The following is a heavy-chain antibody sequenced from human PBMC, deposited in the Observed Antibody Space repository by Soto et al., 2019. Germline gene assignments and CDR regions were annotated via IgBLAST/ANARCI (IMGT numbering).Heavy chain of an antibody. Sequence: EVQLVESGGGLVQPGGSLKLSFAASGFTLSGSAIHWVRQASGKGLEWLGRIRSKANNYAPVYAASVKGRLTLSRDATTNTADLQRNSLNTEDTAVYYCARLEVVRWDPLRHWGQGTLVTVSS. J-gene: IGHJ4*02. D-gene: IGHD1-26*01. V-gene: IGHV3-73*01. CDR1: GFTLSGSA. CDR2: IRSKANNYAP. CDR3: ARLEVVRWDPLRH.